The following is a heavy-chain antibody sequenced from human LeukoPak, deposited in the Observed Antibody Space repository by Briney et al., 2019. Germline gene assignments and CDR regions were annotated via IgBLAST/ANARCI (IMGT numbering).Heavy chain of an antibody. D-gene: IGHD3-9*01. V-gene: IGHV3-23*01. CDR1: GFTFSSYA. CDR3: AKDRGNILTGYPIFDY. Sequence: GGSLRLSCAASGFTFSSYAMSWVRQAPGKGLEWVSAISGSGGRTYYADSVKGRFTISRENCKNTMYLQMNSLRAEDTAVYYCAKDRGNILTGYPIFDYWGQGTLVTVSS. CDR2: ISGSGGRT. J-gene: IGHJ4*02.